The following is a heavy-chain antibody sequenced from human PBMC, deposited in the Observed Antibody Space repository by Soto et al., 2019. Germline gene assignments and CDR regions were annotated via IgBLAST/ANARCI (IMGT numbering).Heavy chain of an antibody. CDR2: ISYDGSNK. D-gene: IGHD6-13*01. CDR1: GFTFSSYA. CDR3: ARDISSSSWYVFAY. J-gene: IGHJ4*02. V-gene: IGHV3-30-3*01. Sequence: QVQLVESGGGVVQPGRSLRLSCAASGFTFSSYAMHWVRQAPGKGLEWVAVISYDGSNKYYADSVKGRFTISRDNSKNTLYLQMNSLRAEDTAVYYCARDISSSSWYVFAYWGQGTLVTVSS.